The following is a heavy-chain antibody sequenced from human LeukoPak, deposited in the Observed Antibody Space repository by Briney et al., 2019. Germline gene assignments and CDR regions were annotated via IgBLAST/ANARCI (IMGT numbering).Heavy chain of an antibody. Sequence: QTGGSLRLSCAASGFTFSSYAMHGVRQAPGKGLEWVAAVSYDGSNTYYADSVKGRFSISRDNSKNKKTLSPQMTSLRPEDTAVYFRARGYGNTILLFGDLAWGQGTVVTVSS. V-gene: IGHV3-30*16. D-gene: IGHD3-10*01. CDR3: ARGYGNTILLFGDLA. CDR1: GFTFSSYA. J-gene: IGHJ5*02. CDR2: VSYDGSNT.